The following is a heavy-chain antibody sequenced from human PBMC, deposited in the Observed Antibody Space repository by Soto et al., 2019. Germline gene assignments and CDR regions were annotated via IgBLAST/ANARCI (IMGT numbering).Heavy chain of an antibody. Sequence: SETLSLTCTVSGGSVSSGSYYWSWIRQPPGKGLEWIGYMYYSGSTNYNPSLASRVSTSVDTPKNQFSLRLSSVTAADTAVYYCARGGGNSARDAFDIWGQGTTGTVSS. CDR3: ARGGGNSARDAFDI. CDR2: MYYSGST. CDR1: GGSVSSGSYY. J-gene: IGHJ3*02. V-gene: IGHV4-61*01. D-gene: IGHD1-1*01.